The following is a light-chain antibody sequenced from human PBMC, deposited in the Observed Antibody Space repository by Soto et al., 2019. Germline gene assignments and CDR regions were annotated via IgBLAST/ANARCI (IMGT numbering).Light chain of an antibody. CDR1: QSLLHSNGYNY. J-gene: IGKJ5*01. Sequence: DLVMTQSPLSLPVTPGEPASISCRSSQSLLHSNGYNYLDWYLQKPGQSPQLLIYLGSNRASGVPDRFSGSGSGTDFTLKISRVEAEDVGFYYCMQALQTPQITFGEGTRLEIK. CDR3: MQALQTPQIT. V-gene: IGKV2-28*01. CDR2: LGS.